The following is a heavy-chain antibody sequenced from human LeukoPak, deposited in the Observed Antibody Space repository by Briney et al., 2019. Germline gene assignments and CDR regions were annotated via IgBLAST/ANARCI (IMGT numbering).Heavy chain of an antibody. CDR3: ARHDYYGSGSISDY. CDR2: ISYSGST. D-gene: IGHD3-10*01. CDR1: GGSISSSSYY. V-gene: IGHV4-39*01. Sequence: SETLSLTCTVSGGSISSSSYYWGWIRQPPGKGLEWIGSISYSGSTYSNPSLKSRVTISVDTSKNQFSLKLSSVTAADTAVYYCARHDYYGSGSISDYWGQGTLVTVSS. J-gene: IGHJ4*02.